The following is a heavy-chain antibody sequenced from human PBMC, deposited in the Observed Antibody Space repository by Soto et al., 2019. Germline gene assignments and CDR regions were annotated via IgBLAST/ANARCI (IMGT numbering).Heavy chain of an antibody. J-gene: IGHJ5*02. CDR2: ISGSAGST. V-gene: IGHV3-23*01. Sequence: AGSLRLSSEASGFTFSSYAMSWFRQAPGKGLEWVSAISGSAGSTYYADSVKGRFTISRDNSKNTLYLQMNSLRAEDTAVYYCVRWELLGRFDPWGQGTLVTVSS. CDR3: VRWELLGRFDP. CDR1: GFTFSSYA. D-gene: IGHD1-26*01.